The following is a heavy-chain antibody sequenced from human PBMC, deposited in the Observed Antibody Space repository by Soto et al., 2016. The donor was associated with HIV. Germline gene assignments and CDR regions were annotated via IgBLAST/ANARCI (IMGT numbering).Heavy chain of an antibody. V-gene: IGHV3-15*01. CDR1: GFTFSNAW. CDR3: TTDRTMEEVQGVRADY. CDR2: IKSKTDGGTT. D-gene: IGHD3-10*01. J-gene: IGHJ4*02. Sequence: EVQLVESGGGLVKPGGSLRLSCAAPGFTFSNAWMSWVRQAPGKGLEWVGRIKSKTDGGTTDYAAPVKGRFTISRDDSKNTLYLQMNSLKTEDTAVYYCTTDRTMEEVQGVRADYWGQGTLVTVSS.